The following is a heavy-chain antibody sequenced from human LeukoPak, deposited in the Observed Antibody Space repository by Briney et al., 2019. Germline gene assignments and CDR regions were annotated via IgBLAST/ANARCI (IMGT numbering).Heavy chain of an antibody. CDR1: GFTFSAYN. J-gene: IGHJ4*02. D-gene: IGHD3-10*02. CDR2: ITTSSSYM. V-gene: IGHV3-21*01. Sequence: PGGSLRLSCAASGFTFSAYNMNWVRRTPGKGLEWVSSITTSSSYMFYADSVRGRFTISRDNAENSLYLQMNSLRAEDTAVYYCARGTMFPYYFDYWGQGTLVTVSS. CDR3: ARGTMFPYYFDY.